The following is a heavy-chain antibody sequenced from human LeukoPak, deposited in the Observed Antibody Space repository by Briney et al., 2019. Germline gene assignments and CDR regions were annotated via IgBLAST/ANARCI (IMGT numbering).Heavy chain of an antibody. V-gene: IGHV6-1*01. D-gene: IGHD2-2*01. CDR1: GDSVSGNSAT. CDR2: TYYSSRWYN. J-gene: IGHJ5*02. CDR3: ARRLTQYDCFDP. Sequence: SQTLSLTCAISGDSVSGNSATWNWIRQSPSRGLEWLGRTYYSSRWYNDYAVSVKSRLTINVDTSKNQFSLHLNSVTPEDTAVYYCARRLTQYDCFDPWGQGILVTVSS.